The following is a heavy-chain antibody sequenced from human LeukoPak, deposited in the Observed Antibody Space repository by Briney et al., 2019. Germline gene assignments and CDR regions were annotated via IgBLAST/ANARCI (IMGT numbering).Heavy chain of an antibody. J-gene: IGHJ2*01. CDR1: GGSMNTSY. Sequence: SQTLSLTCTVSGGSMNTSYWSSIRQFPGRGLQWLGYIHDSGTINYYPSLKSRLTMSIDTSKNPFSLNLTSVTAGDTAIYYCARDTSGWYFNLWGRGTLVTVSS. CDR3: ARDTSGWYFNL. CDR2: IHDSGTI. V-gene: IGHV4-59*01. D-gene: IGHD6-19*01.